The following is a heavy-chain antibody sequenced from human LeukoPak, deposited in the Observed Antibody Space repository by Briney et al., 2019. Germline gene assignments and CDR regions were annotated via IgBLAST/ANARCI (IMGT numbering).Heavy chain of an antibody. Sequence: GGSLRLSCAASGFTFSNYAMSWVRQAPGKGLEWVSSIISSSYIYYADSVKGRFTISRDNAKNSLYLQMNSLRAEDTAVYYCARESTAPIGWDLPDAFDIWGQGTMVTVSS. CDR1: GFTFSNYA. D-gene: IGHD1-14*01. CDR2: IISSSYI. CDR3: ARESTAPIGWDLPDAFDI. V-gene: IGHV3-21*01. J-gene: IGHJ3*02.